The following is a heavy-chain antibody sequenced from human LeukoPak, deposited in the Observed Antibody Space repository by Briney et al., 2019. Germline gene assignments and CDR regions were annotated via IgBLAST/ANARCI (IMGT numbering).Heavy chain of an antibody. V-gene: IGHV3-53*01. CDR2: IYSDNT. CDR3: ARRAGAYSHPYDY. J-gene: IGHJ4*02. D-gene: IGHD4/OR15-4a*01. CDR1: GFTVSSNS. Sequence: GGSLRLSCTGSGFTVSSNSMSWVRQAPGKGLEWVSFIYSDNTHYSDSVKGRFTISRDNSKNTLYLQMNSLRAEDTAVYYCARRAGAYSHPYDYWGQGTLVTVSS.